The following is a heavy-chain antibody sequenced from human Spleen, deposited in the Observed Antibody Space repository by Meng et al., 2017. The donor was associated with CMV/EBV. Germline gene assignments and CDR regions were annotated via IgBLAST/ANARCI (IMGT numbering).Heavy chain of an antibody. V-gene: IGHV3-21*01. Sequence: GESLKISCAASGFTFSSYSMNWVRQAPGKGLEWVSSISSSSSYIYYADSVKGRFTISRDNAKNSLYLQMNSLRAEDTAVYYCARDWGKDGYGNYWGQGTLVTVSS. CDR1: GFTFSSYS. CDR2: ISSSSSYI. CDR3: ARDWGKDGYGNY. D-gene: IGHD5-24*01. J-gene: IGHJ4*02.